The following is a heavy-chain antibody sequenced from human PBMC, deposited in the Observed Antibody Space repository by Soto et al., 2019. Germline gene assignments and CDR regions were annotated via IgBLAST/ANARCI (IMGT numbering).Heavy chain of an antibody. D-gene: IGHD1-20*01. J-gene: IGHJ3*02. Sequence: DVQLVESGGGLVKPGGSLRLSCAASGFNFITYSMNWVRQAPGKGLEWVSSISASSSSIHYAESVKGRFTVSRDNAKNSLYLQTNSLRAEDTALYYCVRDAYNRDAFDIWGQGTIVTVSS. V-gene: IGHV3-21*04. CDR3: VRDAYNRDAFDI. CDR1: GFNFITYS. CDR2: ISASSSSI.